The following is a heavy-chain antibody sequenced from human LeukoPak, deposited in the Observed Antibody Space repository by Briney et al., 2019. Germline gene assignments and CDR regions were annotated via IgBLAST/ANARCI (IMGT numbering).Heavy chain of an antibody. D-gene: IGHD6-13*01. CDR3: AKAENDIRTVAAANDP. CDR2: ISGSGGTT. CDR1: GFTFSSYA. J-gene: IGHJ5*02. Sequence: PGGSLRLSCAASGFTFSSYAMNWVRQAPGKGLEWVSAISGSGGTTCYADSVKGRFTISRDNSKNTLYLQMNSLRAEDTAVYYCAKAENDIRTVAAANDPWGQGTLVTVSS. V-gene: IGHV3-23*01.